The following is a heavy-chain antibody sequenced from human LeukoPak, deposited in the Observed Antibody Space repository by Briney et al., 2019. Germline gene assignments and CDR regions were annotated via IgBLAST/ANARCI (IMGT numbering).Heavy chain of an antibody. CDR3: ARRSGWRAGDFDY. Sequence: SETLSLTCAVYGGSFSGYYWSWIRQPPGKGLEWIGEISHSGSTNYNPSLKSRVTISVDTSKNQFSLKLSSVTAADTAVYYCARRSGWRAGDFDYWGQGTLVTVSS. V-gene: IGHV4-34*01. J-gene: IGHJ4*02. CDR1: GGSFSGYY. CDR2: ISHSGST. D-gene: IGHD6-19*01.